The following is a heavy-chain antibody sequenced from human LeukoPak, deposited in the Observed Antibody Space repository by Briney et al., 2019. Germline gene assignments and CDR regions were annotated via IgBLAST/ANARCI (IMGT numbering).Heavy chain of an antibody. V-gene: IGHV4-59*08. CDR3: ARQENGSGSYLSYCDY. J-gene: IGHJ4*02. CDR2: IYYSGST. CDR1: GGSIRSYY. Sequence: SETLSLTCTVSGGSIRSYYWSWIRQPPGKGLEWIGYIYYSGSTNYNPSLKSRVTISVDTSKNQFSLKLSSVTAADTAVYYCARQENGSGSYLSYCDYWGQGTLVTVSS. D-gene: IGHD3-10*01.